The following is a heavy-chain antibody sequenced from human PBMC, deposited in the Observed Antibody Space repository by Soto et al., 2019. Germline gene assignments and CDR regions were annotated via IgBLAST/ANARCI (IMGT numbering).Heavy chain of an antibody. CDR1: GGTFGSYA. Sequence: SVKVSCKASGGTFGSYAISWVRQAPGQGLEWMGGIIPIFGTANYAQKFQGRVTITADKSTSTAYMELSSLRSEDTAVYYCAWGEAAEAVVATESVGYYGMDVWGQGTTVTVSS. CDR2: IIPIFGTA. D-gene: IGHD5-12*01. J-gene: IGHJ6*02. V-gene: IGHV1-69*06. CDR3: AWGEAAEAVVATESVGYYGMDV.